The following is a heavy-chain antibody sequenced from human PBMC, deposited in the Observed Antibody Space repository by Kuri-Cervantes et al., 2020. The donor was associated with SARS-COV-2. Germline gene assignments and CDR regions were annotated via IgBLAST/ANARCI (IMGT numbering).Heavy chain of an antibody. J-gene: IGHJ3*02. CDR2: ISGSGGST. V-gene: IGHV3-23*01. CDR3: AKDGSI. Sequence: GESPKISCAASGFTFSSYAMIWVRQAPGKGLEWVSAISGSGGSTYYADSVKGRFTIPRDNSKNTLYLQMNSLRAEDTAVYYCAKDGSIWGQGTMVTVSS. D-gene: IGHD1-26*01. CDR1: GFTFSSYA.